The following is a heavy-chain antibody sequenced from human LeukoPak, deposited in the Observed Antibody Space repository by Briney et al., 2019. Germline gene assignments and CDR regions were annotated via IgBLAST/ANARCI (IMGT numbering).Heavy chain of an antibody. J-gene: IGHJ3*02. CDR2: ISAYNGNT. Sequence: GASVKVSCKASGYTFTSYGISWVRQAPGQGLEWMGWISAYNGNTNYAQKLQGRVTMTTDTSTSTAYMELRSLRPDDTAVYYCARVLPRNYFDAFDIWSQGTMVTVSS. D-gene: IGHD3-10*01. CDR3: ARVLPRNYFDAFDI. CDR1: GYTFTSYG. V-gene: IGHV1-18*04.